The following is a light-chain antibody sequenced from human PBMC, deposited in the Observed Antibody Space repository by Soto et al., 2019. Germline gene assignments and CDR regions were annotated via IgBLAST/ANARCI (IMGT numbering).Light chain of an antibody. J-gene: IGKJ4*01. CDR2: AAS. Sequence: AIRMTQSPSSLSASTGDRVTITCRASQGISSYLAWYQQKPGKAPKLLIYAASTLQSGVPSRFSCSGSGTDFTLTISCLQSEDFATYYWQQYYSYPPLTFGGGNKVEIK. CDR3: QQYYSYPPLT. CDR1: QGISSY. V-gene: IGKV1-8*01.